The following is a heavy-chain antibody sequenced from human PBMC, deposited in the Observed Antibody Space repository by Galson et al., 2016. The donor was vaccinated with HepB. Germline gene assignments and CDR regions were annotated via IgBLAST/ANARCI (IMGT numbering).Heavy chain of an antibody. V-gene: IGHV4-59*01. CDR3: ARAPVLYDGRGYYDYYLDY. J-gene: IGHJ4*02. D-gene: IGHD3-22*01. CDR2: IHYSGSS. Sequence: LSLTCTVSGGSISSYYWSWVRQPPGKGLEWIGYIHYSGSSNYNPSLRSQVTMSVDTSTNQFSLKLTSVTAADSAVYHCARAPVLYDGRGYYDYYLDYWGQGTLVTVSS. CDR1: GGSISSYY.